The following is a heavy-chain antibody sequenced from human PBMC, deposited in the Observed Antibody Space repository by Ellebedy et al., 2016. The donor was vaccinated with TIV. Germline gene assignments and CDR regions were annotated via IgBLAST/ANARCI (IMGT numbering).Heavy chain of an antibody. CDR3: GRGRPMDV. CDR1: GDSVSSNNTS. J-gene: IGHJ6*02. V-gene: IGHV6-1*01. Sequence: MPSETLSLTCAISGDSVSSNNTSWNWIRQSPSRGLEWLGRTYYRSKWYNDYAVSVQSRVTINPDTSKNQFSLQLNSVTPEDTAVYYCGRGRPMDVWGQGTTVIVSS. CDR2: TYYRSKWYN.